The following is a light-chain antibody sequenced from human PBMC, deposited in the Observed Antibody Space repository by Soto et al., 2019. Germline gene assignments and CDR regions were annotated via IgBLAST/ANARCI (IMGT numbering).Light chain of an antibody. CDR3: CSYAGSSPVV. CDR2: EGS. V-gene: IGLV2-23*01. CDR1: SSDVGSYNL. J-gene: IGLJ2*01. Sequence: QSALTQPASVSGSPGQSITISCTRTSSDVGSYNLVSWYQQHPGKAPKLMIYEGSKRPSGVANRFSGSKSGNTASLTISGLQAEDEADYYCCSYAGSSPVVFGGGTKLTVL.